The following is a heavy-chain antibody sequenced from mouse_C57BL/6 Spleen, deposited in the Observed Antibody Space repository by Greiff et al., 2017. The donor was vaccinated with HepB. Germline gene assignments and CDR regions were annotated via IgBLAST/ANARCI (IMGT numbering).Heavy chain of an antibody. CDR3: ARSADYDPYYLDY. J-gene: IGHJ2*01. CDR1: GYTFTSYW. V-gene: IGHV1-64*01. D-gene: IGHD2-4*01. Sequence: QVQLQQPGAELVKPGASVKLSCKASGYTFTSYWMHWVKQRPGQGLEWIGMIHPNSGSTNYNEKFKSKATLTVDKSSSTAYMQLSSLTSEDSAVYYWARSADYDPYYLDYWGQGTTVTVSS. CDR2: IHPNSGST.